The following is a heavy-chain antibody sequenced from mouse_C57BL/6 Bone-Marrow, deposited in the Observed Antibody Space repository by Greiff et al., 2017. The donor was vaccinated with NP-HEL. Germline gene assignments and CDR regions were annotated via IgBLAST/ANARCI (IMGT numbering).Heavy chain of an antibody. J-gene: IGHJ2*01. Sequence: QVQLQQPGAELVKPGASVKLSCKASGYTFTSYWMQWVKQRPGQGLEWIGEIDPSDSYTNYNQKFKGKATLTVDTSSSTAYMQLSSLTSEDSAVYYCARKRDYWGQGTTLTVSS. CDR1: GYTFTSYW. V-gene: IGHV1-50*01. CDR2: IDPSDSYT. CDR3: ARKRDY.